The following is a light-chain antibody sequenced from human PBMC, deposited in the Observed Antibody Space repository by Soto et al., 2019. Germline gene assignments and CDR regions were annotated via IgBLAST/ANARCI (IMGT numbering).Light chain of an antibody. CDR2: STS. J-gene: IGLJ2*01. Sequence: QAVVTQEPSLTVSPGGTVTLTCASSAGAVTSDYYATWLQQKPGQAPRALIYSTSKKHSWTPARFSGSLLGGKAALTLSAVQPEDEADYDCLLYYGGAQVLFGGGTKLTVL. V-gene: IGLV7-43*01. CDR1: AGAVTSDYY. CDR3: LLYYGGAQVL.